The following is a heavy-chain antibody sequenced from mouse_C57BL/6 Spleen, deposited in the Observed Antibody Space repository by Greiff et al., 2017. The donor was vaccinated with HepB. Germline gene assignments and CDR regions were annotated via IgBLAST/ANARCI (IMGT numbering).Heavy chain of an antibody. CDR3: AREGNYYGSSRAMDY. J-gene: IGHJ4*01. Sequence: QVQLQQSGPGLVQPSQSLSITCTVSGFSLTSYGVHWVRQSPGKGLEWLGVIWSGGSTDYNAAFISRLSISKDNSKSQVFFKMNRLQADDTAIYYCAREGNYYGSSRAMDYWGQGTSVTVSS. CDR2: IWSGGST. V-gene: IGHV2-2*01. CDR1: GFSLTSYG. D-gene: IGHD1-1*01.